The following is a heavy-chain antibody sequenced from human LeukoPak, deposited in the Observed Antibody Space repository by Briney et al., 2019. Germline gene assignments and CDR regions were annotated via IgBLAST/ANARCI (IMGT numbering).Heavy chain of an antibody. CDR2: ISGSGGST. Sequence: GGSLRLSCAASGFTFSSYAMSWVRQAPGKGLEWVSAISGSGGSTYYADSVKGRFTISRDNSKNTLYLQMNSLRAEDTAVFYCAKGLSSGWYGESGSWGQGTLVTVSS. V-gene: IGHV3-23*01. CDR1: GFTFSSYA. J-gene: IGHJ5*02. CDR3: AKGLSSGWYGESGS. D-gene: IGHD6-19*01.